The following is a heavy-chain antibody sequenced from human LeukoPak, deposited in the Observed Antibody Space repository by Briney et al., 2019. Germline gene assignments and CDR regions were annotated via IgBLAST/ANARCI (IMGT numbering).Heavy chain of an antibody. CDR3: ARGLGDYYDTSDFYYAVPAH. CDR2: MNPNSGDT. D-gene: IGHD3-22*01. CDR1: GYTFTTYD. V-gene: IGHV1-8*01. J-gene: IGHJ4*02. Sequence: ASVKVSCKASGYTFTTYDITWVRQATGQGLEWMGWMNPNSGDTAYAQTFQGRVAMTRDTPISTAYMELSSLRSEDTAVYYCARGLGDYYDTSDFYYAVPAHWGQGTLVTVSS.